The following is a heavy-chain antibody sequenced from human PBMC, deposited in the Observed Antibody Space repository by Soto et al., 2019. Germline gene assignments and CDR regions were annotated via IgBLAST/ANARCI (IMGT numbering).Heavy chain of an antibody. D-gene: IGHD3-22*01. CDR3: ARVQGDYYYSSGYYVDY. V-gene: IGHV3-53*01. J-gene: IGHJ4*02. CDR2: IYSGGST. Sequence: GGSLRLSCAASGFTVSSNYMSWVRQAPGKGLEWVSVIYSGGSTYYADSVKGRFTISRDNAKNSLYLQMNSLRAEDTAVYYCARVQGDYYYSSGYYVDYWGQGTQVTVS. CDR1: GFTVSSNY.